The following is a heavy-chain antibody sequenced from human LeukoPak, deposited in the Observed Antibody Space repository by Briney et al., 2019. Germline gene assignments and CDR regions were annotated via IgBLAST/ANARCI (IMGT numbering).Heavy chain of an antibody. D-gene: IGHD4-23*01. CDR3: ARLSYGGNSRFWYFDF. Sequence: GGSLRLSCTTSGFTFSNYWMSWVRKAQGKGLEWVSSISSSSSYIYHADSVKGRFTISRDNTKNSLYLQMNSLRAEDTAVYYCARLSYGGNSRFWYFDFWGRGTLVTVSS. CDR2: ISSSSSYI. J-gene: IGHJ2*01. V-gene: IGHV3-21*01. CDR1: GFTFSNYW.